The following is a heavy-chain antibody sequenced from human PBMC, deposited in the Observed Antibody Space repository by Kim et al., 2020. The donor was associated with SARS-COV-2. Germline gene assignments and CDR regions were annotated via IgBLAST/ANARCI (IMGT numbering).Heavy chain of an antibody. V-gene: IGHV3-48*02. CDR3: ARGVYCGGDCYLPYYFDY. Sequence: GSLRLSCAASGFTFSSYSMNWVRQAPGKGLEWVSYISSSSSTIYYADSVKGRFTISRDNAKNSLYLQMNSLRDEDTAVYYCARGVYCGGDCYLPYYFDYWGQGTLVTVSS. CDR2: ISSSSSTI. J-gene: IGHJ4*02. D-gene: IGHD2-21*02. CDR1: GFTFSSYS.